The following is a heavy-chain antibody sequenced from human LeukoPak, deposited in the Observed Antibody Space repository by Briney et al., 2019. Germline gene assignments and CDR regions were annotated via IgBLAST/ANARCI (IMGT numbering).Heavy chain of an antibody. CDR3: APPPIAATGN. CDR2: IRQDGGAK. Sequence: GGSLRLSCSASGFIFNDFWMSWVRQAPGEGLEWVANIRQDGGAKNYVDSVKGRFTISRDNAKKSLYLQMNSLRAEDTAVYYCAPPPIAATGNWGQGTLVTVSS. D-gene: IGHD6-13*01. CDR1: GFIFNDFW. V-gene: IGHV3-7*01. J-gene: IGHJ4*02.